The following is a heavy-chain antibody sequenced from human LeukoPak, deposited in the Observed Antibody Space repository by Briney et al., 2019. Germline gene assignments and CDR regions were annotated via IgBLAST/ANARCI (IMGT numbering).Heavy chain of an antibody. J-gene: IGHJ4*02. CDR3: ARMSSGWTLLDY. V-gene: IGHV1-18*04. Sequence: ASVKVSCKASGYTFTSYGISWVRQALGQGLEWMGWISAYNGNTNYAQKLQGRVTMTTDTSTSTAYMELRSLRSDDTAVYYCARMSSGWTLLDYWGQGTLVTVSS. CDR1: GYTFTSYG. D-gene: IGHD6-19*01. CDR2: ISAYNGNT.